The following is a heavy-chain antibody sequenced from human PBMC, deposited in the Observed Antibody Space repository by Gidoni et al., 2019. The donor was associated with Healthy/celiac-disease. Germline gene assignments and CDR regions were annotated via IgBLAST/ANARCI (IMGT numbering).Heavy chain of an antibody. CDR3: AKEEPVRFGEGDAFDI. CDR1: GFTFSSYA. Sequence: EVQLLESGGGLVQPGGSLRLSCAASGFTFSSYAMSWVRQAPGKGLEWVSAISGSGGSTYYADSVKGRFTISRDNSKNTLYLQMNSLRAEDTAVYYCAKEEPVRFGEGDAFDIWGQGTMVTVSS. J-gene: IGHJ3*02. V-gene: IGHV3-23*01. CDR2: ISGSGGST. D-gene: IGHD3-10*01.